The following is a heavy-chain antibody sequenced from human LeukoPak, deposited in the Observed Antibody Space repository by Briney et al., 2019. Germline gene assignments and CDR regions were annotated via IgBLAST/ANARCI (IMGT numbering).Heavy chain of an antibody. Sequence: NPSETLSLTCTVSGGSISSGGYSWSWIRQHPGKGLEWIGYIYYSGSTYYNPSLKSRVTISVDTSKNQFSLKLSSVTAADTAVYYCASGGRAAEIDYWGQGTLVTVSS. D-gene: IGHD6-13*01. J-gene: IGHJ4*02. V-gene: IGHV4-31*03. CDR1: GGSISSGGYS. CDR3: ASGGRAAEIDY. CDR2: IYYSGST.